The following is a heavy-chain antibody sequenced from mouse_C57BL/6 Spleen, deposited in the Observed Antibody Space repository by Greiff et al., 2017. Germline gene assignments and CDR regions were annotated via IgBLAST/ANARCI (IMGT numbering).Heavy chain of an antibody. CDR1: GFTFSSYA. D-gene: IGHD1-1*01. CDR2: ISDGGSYT. V-gene: IGHV5-4*01. Sequence: EVQRVESGGGLVKPGGSLKLSCAASGFTFSSYAMSWVRQTPEKRLEWVATISDGGSYTYYPDNVKGRFTISRDNAKNNLYLQMGHLKSEDTAMYYCARDRGPYYYGSSYYAMDYCGQGTSVTVSS. CDR3: ARDRGPYYYGSSYYAMDY. J-gene: IGHJ4*01.